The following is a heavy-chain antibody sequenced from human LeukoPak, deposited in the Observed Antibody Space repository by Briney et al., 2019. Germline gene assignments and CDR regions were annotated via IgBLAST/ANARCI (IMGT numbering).Heavy chain of an antibody. J-gene: IGHJ4*02. D-gene: IGHD3-10*01. Sequence: GGPLRLSCAPSGFTFQDYAMHWVRHAAGKGVAWVSGISCNSCKIVYEDSVKGRFNISRDISKNTLYLQMNSLRAEDTAVYYCAKDRVFELWFEEASPYYFDYWGQGTLVTVSS. CDR3: AKDRVFELWFEEASPYYFDY. V-gene: IGHV3-9*01. CDR2: ISCNSCKI. CDR1: GFTFQDYA.